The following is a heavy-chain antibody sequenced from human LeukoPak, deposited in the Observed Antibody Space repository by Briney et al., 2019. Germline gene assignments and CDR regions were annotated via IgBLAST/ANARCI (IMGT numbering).Heavy chain of an antibody. CDR2: INSDGSST. Sequence: PGGSLRLSCAASGFTFSSYWMHWVRQAPGKGLVWVSRINSDGSSTSYVDSVKGRFTISRDNAKNSLFLQMNSLRAEDTAVYYCARGFDSSWLFVNVYYMDVWGKGTTVTISS. D-gene: IGHD6-13*01. CDR1: GFTFSSYW. CDR3: ARGFDSSWLFVNVYYMDV. J-gene: IGHJ6*03. V-gene: IGHV3-74*01.